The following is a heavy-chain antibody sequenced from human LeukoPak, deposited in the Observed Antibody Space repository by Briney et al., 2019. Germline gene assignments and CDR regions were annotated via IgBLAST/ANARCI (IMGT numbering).Heavy chain of an antibody. CDR2: IKSKTDGGTT. D-gene: IGHD2-8*01. CDR3: TTDIVLMVYAIRCGY. Sequence: GGSLRLSCAASGFTFSNAWMSWVRQAPGKGLEWVGRIKSKTDGGTTDYAAPVKGKFTISRDDSKNTLYLQMNSLKTEDTAVYYCTTDIVLMVYAIRCGYWGQGTLVTVSS. J-gene: IGHJ4*02. CDR1: GFTFSNAW. V-gene: IGHV3-15*01.